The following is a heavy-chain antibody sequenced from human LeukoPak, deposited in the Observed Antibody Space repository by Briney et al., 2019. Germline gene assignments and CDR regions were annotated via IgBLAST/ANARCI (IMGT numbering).Heavy chain of an antibody. Sequence: GGSLRLSCAASGFTFSSYGMHWVRQAPGQGLEWLGWINPKSGAADYAQQFRGRVTMTRDTSINTDYMEMKRVTSDDTAVYYCARGAEAETSPLDFWGQGTLVIVS. CDR3: ARGAEAETSPLDF. V-gene: IGHV1-2*02. CDR1: GFTFSSYG. D-gene: IGHD6-13*01. CDR2: INPKSGAA. J-gene: IGHJ4*02.